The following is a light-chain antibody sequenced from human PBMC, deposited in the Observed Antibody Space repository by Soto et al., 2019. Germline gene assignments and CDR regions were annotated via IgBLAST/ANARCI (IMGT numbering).Light chain of an antibody. Sequence: DIQMTQSPSSLSASLGYRFTITFLASQGIRNDLGWYQQKPGKAPSLLIYDASKSHFGVPSRFSGSGSGTDFTFTISSLQPEDNATYYCQQYENRPYTFGPGTKVDI. V-gene: IGKV1-33*01. CDR1: QGIRND. J-gene: IGKJ3*01. CDR2: DAS. CDR3: QQYENRPYT.